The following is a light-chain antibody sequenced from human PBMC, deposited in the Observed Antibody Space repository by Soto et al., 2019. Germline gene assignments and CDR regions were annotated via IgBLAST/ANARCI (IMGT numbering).Light chain of an antibody. CDR2: GAS. V-gene: IGKV1-39*01. J-gene: IGKJ2*01. CDR3: QKSSSIPYT. Sequence: DIQMTQSPSSLSASVGDRVTITCRASQTISTYLNWYQQIPGKAPKLLIYGASNLQNGVPSRFSGRGSGTDFTLTISSLQPEDFATYYFQKSSSIPYTFGQGTKLEIK. CDR1: QTISTY.